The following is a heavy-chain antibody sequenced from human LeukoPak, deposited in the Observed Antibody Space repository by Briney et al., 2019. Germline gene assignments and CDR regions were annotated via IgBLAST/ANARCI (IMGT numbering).Heavy chain of an antibody. CDR3: ARDQDYMDV. CDR2: IHYSGST. CDR1: GGSFSGYY. J-gene: IGHJ6*03. Sequence: SETLSLTCAVYGGSFSGYYWSWIRQPPGKGLEWIGYIHYSGSTNYNPSLKSRVTISVDTSKNQFSLKLSSVTAADTAVYYCARDQDYMDVWGKGTTVTISS. V-gene: IGHV4-59*12.